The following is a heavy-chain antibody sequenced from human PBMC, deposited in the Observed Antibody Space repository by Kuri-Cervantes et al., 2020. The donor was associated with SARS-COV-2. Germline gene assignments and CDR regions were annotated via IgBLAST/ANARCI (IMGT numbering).Heavy chain of an antibody. CDR3: ARRPGYCSSTSCQEAYYGMDV. CDR2: IYYSGST. CDR1: GGSISSGDYY. D-gene: IGHD2-2*01. J-gene: IGHJ6*02. V-gene: IGHV4-30-4*01. Sequence: LRLSCTVSGGSISSGDYYWTWIRQPPGKGLEWIGYIYYSGSTYYNPSLKSRVTISVDTSKNQFSLKLNSVTAADTAVYYCARRPGYCSSTSCQEAYYGMDVWGQGTTVTVSS.